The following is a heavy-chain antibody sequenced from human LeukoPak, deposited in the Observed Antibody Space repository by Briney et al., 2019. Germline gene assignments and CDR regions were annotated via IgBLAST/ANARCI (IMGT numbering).Heavy chain of an antibody. V-gene: IGHV1-69*05. J-gene: IGHJ4*02. Sequence: SVKVSCKASGGTFSSYAISWVRQAPGQGLEWMGGIIPIFGTANYAQKFQGRVTITTDESTSTAYMELSSLRSEDTAVYYCARDSKNYYDSSGYQPAFDYWGQGTLVTVSS. CDR2: IIPIFGTA. D-gene: IGHD3-22*01. CDR1: GGTFSSYA. CDR3: ARDSKNYYDSSGYQPAFDY.